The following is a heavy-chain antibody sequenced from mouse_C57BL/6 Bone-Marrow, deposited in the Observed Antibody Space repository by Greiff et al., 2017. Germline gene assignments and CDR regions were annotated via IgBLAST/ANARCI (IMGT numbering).Heavy chain of an antibody. D-gene: IGHD2-2*01. J-gene: IGHJ4*01. Sequence: EVKVVESGGGLVQPGESLKLSCESNEYEFPSHDMSWVRKTPEKRLELVAAINSDGGSTYYPDTMERRFIISRDNTKKTLYLQMRSLRSEDTALYYCARHGYGYYAMDYWGQGTSVTVSS. CDR1: EYEFPSHD. CDR2: INSDGGST. CDR3: ARHGYGYYAMDY. V-gene: IGHV5-2*01.